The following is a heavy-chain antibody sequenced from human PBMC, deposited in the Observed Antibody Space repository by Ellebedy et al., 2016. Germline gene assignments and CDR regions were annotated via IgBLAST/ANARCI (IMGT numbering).Heavy chain of an antibody. D-gene: IGHD3-22*01. J-gene: IGHJ4*02. CDR2: IYYSGST. Sequence: SETLSLTCTVAGGSINSRTYYWGWIRQPPGTGLEWIGSIYYSGSTYYNPSLKSRVTISVDTSKNQFSLKLSSVTAADTAVYYCARSSMIVVPFDYWGQGTLVTVSS. V-gene: IGHV4-39*01. CDR1: GGSINSRTYY. CDR3: ARSSMIVVPFDY.